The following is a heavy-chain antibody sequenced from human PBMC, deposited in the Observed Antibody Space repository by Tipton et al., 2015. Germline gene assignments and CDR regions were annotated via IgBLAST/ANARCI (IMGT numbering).Heavy chain of an antibody. CDR1: VVSITTGDYY. D-gene: IGHD3-16*02. Sequence: TLSLTCTVPVVSITTGDYYWSWIRQPPGKGLEWIGHISYNGSTCCNPSLKSRLTTSIDTSKNQFSLNLTSVTAADTAMYYCARGGGDDYIWGSSRFDSWGQGTLVTVSS. J-gene: IGHJ5*01. CDR2: ISYNGST. CDR3: ARGGGDDYIWGSSRFDS. V-gene: IGHV4-30-4*01.